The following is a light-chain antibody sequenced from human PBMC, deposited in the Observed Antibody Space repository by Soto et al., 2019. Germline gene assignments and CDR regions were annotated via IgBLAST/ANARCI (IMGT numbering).Light chain of an antibody. CDR1: RSVIGW. Sequence: DTQMTQSPPSVSASVGDRVTITCRASRSVIGWVAWYQQKPGKAPNLLIYETSTLQRGVSSRFSGSGSGTDYTPPISGLQPEDCGTYFCQQAHSGPITFGRGPKVEIK. CDR3: QQAHSGPIT. J-gene: IGKJ4*01. V-gene: IGKV1-12*01. CDR2: ETS.